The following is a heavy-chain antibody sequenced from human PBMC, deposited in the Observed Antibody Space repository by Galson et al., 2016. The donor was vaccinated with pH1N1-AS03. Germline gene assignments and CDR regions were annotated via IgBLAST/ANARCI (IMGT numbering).Heavy chain of an antibody. Sequence: SETLSLTCTVSGGSITFYYWAWIRQPPRKGLEWIGYIFSDGTINYKPSLWGRLTIQVDTPRNQVSLRLTSVTAADTAVYYCARGTETVNFFDYWGQGLLVTVSS. V-gene: IGHV4-59*01. J-gene: IGHJ4*02. CDR1: GGSITFYY. CDR2: IFSDGTI. D-gene: IGHD1-7*01. CDR3: ARGTETVNFFDY.